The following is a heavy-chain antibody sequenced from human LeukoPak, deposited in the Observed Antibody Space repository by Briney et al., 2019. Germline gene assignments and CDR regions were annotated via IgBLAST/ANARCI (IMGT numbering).Heavy chain of an antibody. CDR3: ARMGVGATEFDY. CDR1: GGSISSYY. Sequence: SETLSLTCTVSGGSISSYYWSWIRQPPGKGLEWIAYIYFSGTTNYNPSLNSRVTISVDTSKNQFSLKLSSVTAADTAVYYCARMGVGATEFDYWGQGTLVTVSS. D-gene: IGHD1-26*01. CDR2: IYFSGTT. J-gene: IGHJ4*02. V-gene: IGHV4-59*01.